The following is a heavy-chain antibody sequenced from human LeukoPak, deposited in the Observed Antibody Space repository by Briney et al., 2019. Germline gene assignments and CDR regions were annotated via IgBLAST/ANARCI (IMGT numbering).Heavy chain of an antibody. D-gene: IGHD3-22*01. CDR3: ARGYRYYYDSSGVWTGAFDI. Sequence: GGSLRLSCAAYGFTFSSYDMYWVHQATGKGLEWVSAIGTAGDTYYPGSVKGRFTISRENAKNSLYLQMNSLRAGDTAVYYCARGYRYYYDSSGVWTGAFDIWGQGTMVTVSS. J-gene: IGHJ3*02. V-gene: IGHV3-13*01. CDR1: GFTFSSYD. CDR2: IGTAGDT.